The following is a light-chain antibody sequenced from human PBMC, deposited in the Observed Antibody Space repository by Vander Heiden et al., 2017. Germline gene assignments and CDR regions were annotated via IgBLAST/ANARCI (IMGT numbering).Light chain of an antibody. CDR3: QQYVVSPVT. CDR1: QSVRSVF. Sequence: IVLTQSPGTLFLSPGDTATLSCRASQSVRSVFLAWYRQKPGQAPRLLLYAASTRAPGIPARFSGSGSGTDFTLTITRLEAEDFAVYFCQQYVVSPVTFGGGTRIEIK. CDR2: AAS. V-gene: IGKV3-20*01. J-gene: IGKJ4*01.